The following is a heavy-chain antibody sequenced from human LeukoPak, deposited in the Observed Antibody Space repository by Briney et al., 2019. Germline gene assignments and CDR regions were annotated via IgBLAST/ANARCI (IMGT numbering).Heavy chain of an antibody. Sequence: ASVKVSCKASGYTFTSYGISWVRQAPGQGLEWMGWISAYNGNTNYAQKLQGRATMTTDTSTSTAYMELRSLRSDDTAVYYCACLQRLVHDRYYDYWGQGTLVTVSS. CDR2: ISAYNGNT. CDR3: ACLQRLVHDRYYDY. J-gene: IGHJ4*02. V-gene: IGHV1-18*01. CDR1: GYTFTSYG. D-gene: IGHD6-13*01.